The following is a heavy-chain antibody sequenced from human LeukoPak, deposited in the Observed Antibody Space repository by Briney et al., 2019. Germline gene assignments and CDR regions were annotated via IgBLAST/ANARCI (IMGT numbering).Heavy chain of an antibody. CDR1: GYTFTGYY. CDR3: ARDIPSFTYYDFWSGYSDLGNFDY. J-gene: IGHJ4*02. V-gene: IGHV1-2*02. Sequence: GASVKVSCKASGYTFTGYYVHWVRQAPGQGLEWMGWINPNSGGTNYAQKLQGRVTMTTDTSTSTAYMELRSLRSDDTAVYYCARDIPSFTYYDFWSGYSDLGNFDYWGQGTLVTVSS. D-gene: IGHD3-3*01. CDR2: INPNSGGT.